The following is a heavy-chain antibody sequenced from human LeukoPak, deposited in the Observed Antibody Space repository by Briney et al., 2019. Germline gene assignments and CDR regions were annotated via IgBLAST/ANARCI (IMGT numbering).Heavy chain of an antibody. D-gene: IGHD1-7*01. J-gene: IGHJ4*02. CDR1: GYTFTSYY. CDR2: IRPSGDST. Sequence: ASVKVSCKASGYTFTSYYVHWVRQAPGQGLEWMGIIRPSGDSTSYAQNFQGRVTMTRDTSTSTVYMELRSLRSEDTAVYYCAGIHNWNYAIDYWGQGTLVTVSS. CDR3: AGIHNWNYAIDY. V-gene: IGHV1-46*01.